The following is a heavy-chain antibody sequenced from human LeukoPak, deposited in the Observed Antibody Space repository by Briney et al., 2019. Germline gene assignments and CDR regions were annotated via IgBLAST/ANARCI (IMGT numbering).Heavy chain of an antibody. CDR1: GFTFSDYY. CDR2: ISDSGNTI. J-gene: IGHJ5*02. Sequence: GGSLRLSCAASGFTFSDYYMSWIRQAPGKGLEWVSYISDSGNTIYYADSVKGRFTISRDNAKNSLYLQVSSLRAEDTAVYYCARDSIVGATPWGQGTLVTVSS. CDR3: ARDSIVGATP. D-gene: IGHD1-26*01. V-gene: IGHV3-11*04.